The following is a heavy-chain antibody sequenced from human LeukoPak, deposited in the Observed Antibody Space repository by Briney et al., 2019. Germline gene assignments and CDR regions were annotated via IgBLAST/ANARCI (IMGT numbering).Heavy chain of an antibody. D-gene: IGHD6-13*01. CDR3: ATLPSIAAAVIY. V-gene: IGHV3-21*01. J-gene: IGHJ4*02. CDR2: ISSSSSYI. CDR1: GFTFSSYS. Sequence: GGSLRLSCAASGFTFSSYSMNWVRQAPGKGLEWVSSISSSSSYIYYADSVKGRFTISRDNSKNTLYLQMNSLRAEDTAVYYCATLPSIAAAVIYWGQGTLVTVSS.